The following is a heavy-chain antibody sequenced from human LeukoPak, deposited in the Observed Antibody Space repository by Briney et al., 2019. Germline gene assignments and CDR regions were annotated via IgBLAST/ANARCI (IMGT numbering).Heavy chain of an antibody. V-gene: IGHV3-7*01. J-gene: IGHJ4*02. CDR2: IKEDGTQK. CDR1: GFTFNKSW. D-gene: IGHD1-26*01. Sequence: GGSLRLSCAASGFTFNKSWMSWVRQAPGKGPEWVANIKEDGTQKYYVDSVRGRFTISRDNADNSLYLQLNSLRGEDTAVYYCAKEWELLDYWGQGTLVTVSS. CDR3: AKEWELLDY.